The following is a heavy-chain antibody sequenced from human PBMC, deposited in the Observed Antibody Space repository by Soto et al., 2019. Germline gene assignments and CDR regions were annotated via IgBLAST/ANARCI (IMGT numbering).Heavy chain of an antibody. CDR1: GFTFSSYR. CDR2: ISSSSSYI. V-gene: IGHV3-21*01. D-gene: IGHD1-20*01. J-gene: IGHJ6*02. Sequence: GSLRLSCAASGFTFSSYRMNWFRQAPVNGLEWVSSISSSSSYIYYADSVKGRFTISRDNAKNSLYLQMNSLRTEDTAVYYCASEPNWNYYYYGMDVWGQGTTVTVS. CDR3: ASEPNWNYYYYGMDV.